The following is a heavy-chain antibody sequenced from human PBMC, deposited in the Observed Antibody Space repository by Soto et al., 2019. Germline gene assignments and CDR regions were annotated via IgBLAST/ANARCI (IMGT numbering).Heavy chain of an antibody. CDR2: ISYDGNNK. D-gene: IGHD5-18*01. Sequence: GGSLRLSCAASGFTFSSYAMHWVRQAPGKGLEWMAVISYDGNNKYYADSVKGRFTISRDNSKNTLYLQMNSLRAEDTAVYYCARDDLRYSYGQTLDYWGQGTLVTVSS. CDR3: ARDDLRYSYGQTLDY. CDR1: GFTFSSYA. J-gene: IGHJ4*02. V-gene: IGHV3-30-3*01.